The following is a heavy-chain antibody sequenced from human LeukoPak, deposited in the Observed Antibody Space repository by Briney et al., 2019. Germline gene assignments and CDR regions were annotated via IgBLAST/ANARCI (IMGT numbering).Heavy chain of an antibody. V-gene: IGHV1-2*02. CDR1: GYTFIDCY. D-gene: IGHD3-22*01. Sequence: ASVKVSCKASGYTFIDCYIHWVRQAPGRGLEWMGWINPKSGDTKYAPKFQGRVTMTRDTSISTAYMDVSSLRYDDTAVYYCASEYYYDRSGANAFDIWGQGTMVTVS. CDR2: INPKSGDT. CDR3: ASEYYYDRSGANAFDI. J-gene: IGHJ3*02.